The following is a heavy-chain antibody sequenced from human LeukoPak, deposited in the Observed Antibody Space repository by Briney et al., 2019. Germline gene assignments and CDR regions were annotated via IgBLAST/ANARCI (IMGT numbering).Heavy chain of an antibody. CDR1: GFTFSSYA. CDR3: ARDLLLDY. V-gene: IGHV3-30-3*01. J-gene: IGHJ4*02. Sequence: SGRSLRLSCAASGFTFSSYAMHWVRQAPGKGLEWVAVISYDGSNKYYADSVKGRFTISRDNSKNTLYLQMNSLRAEDTAVYYCARDLLLDYWGQGTLVTVSS. CDR2: ISYDGSNK.